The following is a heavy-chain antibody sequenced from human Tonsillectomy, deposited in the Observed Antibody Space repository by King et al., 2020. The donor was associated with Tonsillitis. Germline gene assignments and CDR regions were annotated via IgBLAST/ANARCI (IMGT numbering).Heavy chain of an antibody. CDR1: GFTFSSYS. J-gene: IGHJ3*02. V-gene: IGHV3-21*01. CDR3: AREVIGDAFDI. Sequence: QLVQSGGGLVKPGGSLRLSCAASGFTFSSYSMNWVRQAPGKGLEWVSSISSSSSYIYYADSVKGRFTISRDNAKNSLYLQMNSLRAEDTAVYYCAREVIGDAFDIWAKGQWSPSLQ. D-gene: IGHD2-21*01. CDR2: ISSSSSYI.